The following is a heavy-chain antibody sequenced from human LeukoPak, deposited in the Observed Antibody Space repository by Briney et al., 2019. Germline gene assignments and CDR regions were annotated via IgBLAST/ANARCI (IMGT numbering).Heavy chain of an antibody. Sequence: SETLSLTCTVSGGSISSYYWSWIRQTPGKGLEWIGYIYYSGSTNYNPSLKSRVTISVDTSKNQFSLKLSSVTAADTAVYYCARGLRYFDWDYGMDVWGQGTTVTVSS. CDR3: ARGLRYFDWDYGMDV. D-gene: IGHD3-9*01. CDR1: GGSISSYY. J-gene: IGHJ6*02. V-gene: IGHV4-59*01. CDR2: IYYSGST.